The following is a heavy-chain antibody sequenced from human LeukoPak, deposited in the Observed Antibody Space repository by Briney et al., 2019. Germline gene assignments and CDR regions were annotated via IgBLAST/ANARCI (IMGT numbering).Heavy chain of an antibody. CDR2: IKQDGSEK. J-gene: IGHJ5*02. V-gene: IGHV3-7*01. CDR3: ARYRGGNWFDP. CDR1: GFTFSNYW. Sequence: GGSLRLSCAASGFTFSNYWMSWVRQAPGKGLEWVANIKQDGSEKYHVDSVKGRFTIFRDNAKNSLYLQMNSLRAEDTALYYCARYRGGNWFDPWGQGTLVTVSS. D-gene: IGHD1-26*01.